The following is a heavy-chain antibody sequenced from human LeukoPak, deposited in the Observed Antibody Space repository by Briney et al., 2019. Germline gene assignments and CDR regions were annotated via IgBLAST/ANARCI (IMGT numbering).Heavy chain of an antibody. J-gene: IGHJ5*02. D-gene: IGHD6-13*01. CDR2: ISYDGSNK. V-gene: IGHV3-30-3*01. Sequence: GGSLRLSCAASGFTVSSNYMSWVRQAPGKGLEWVAVISYDGSNKYYADSVKGRFTISRDNSKNTLYLQMNSLRAEDTAVYYCAREALGIAAAGPNNWFDPWGQGTLVTVSS. CDR1: GFTVSSNY. CDR3: AREALGIAAAGPNNWFDP.